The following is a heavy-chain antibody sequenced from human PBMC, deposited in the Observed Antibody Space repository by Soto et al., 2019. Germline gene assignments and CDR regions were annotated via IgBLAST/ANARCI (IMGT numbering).Heavy chain of an antibody. CDR3: ATVVTDY. J-gene: IGHJ4*02. V-gene: IGHV3-33*08. D-gene: IGHD2-15*01. Sequence: QVQLVESGGGVVQPGRSLRLSCAASGFTFSSYGMHWVRQAPGKGLEWVAVIWYDGSNKYYADSVKGRFTISRDNSKNTLYLQMNSLRDEDTAVYYCATVVTDYWGQGTLVTVSS. CDR1: GFTFSSYG. CDR2: IWYDGSNK.